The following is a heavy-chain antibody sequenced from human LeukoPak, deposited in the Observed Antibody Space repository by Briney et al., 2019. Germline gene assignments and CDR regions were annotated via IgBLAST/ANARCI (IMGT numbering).Heavy chain of an antibody. CDR2: ISAYNGNT. Sequence: ASVKVSCKASGYTFTSYGISWVRQAPGQGLEWMGWISAYNGNTNYAQKLQGRATMTTDTSTSTAYMELRSLRSDDTAVYYCVRDGKWFGELPFDHWGQGTLVTVSS. CDR3: VRDGKWFGELPFDH. D-gene: IGHD3-10*01. J-gene: IGHJ4*02. CDR1: GYTFTSYG. V-gene: IGHV1-18*01.